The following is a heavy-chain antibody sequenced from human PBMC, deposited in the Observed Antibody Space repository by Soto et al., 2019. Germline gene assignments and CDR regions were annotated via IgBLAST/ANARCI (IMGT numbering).Heavy chain of an antibody. V-gene: IGHV5-51*01. J-gene: IGHJ4*02. CDR3: ARHFGASWGVLDS. Sequence: LGVSLKVPRKVSGYSCTSYRVGRVRQLPGKGLEWMGIIYPGDSDTRYSPSFQGQVTISADKSISTAYLQWSSLKASDTAMYYCARHFGASWGVLDSWGQAPPVT. CDR1: GYSCTSYR. CDR2: IYPGDSDT. D-gene: IGHD3-3*01.